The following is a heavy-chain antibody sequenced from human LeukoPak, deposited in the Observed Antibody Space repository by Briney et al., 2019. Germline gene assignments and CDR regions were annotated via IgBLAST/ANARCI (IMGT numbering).Heavy chain of an antibody. Sequence: PSETLSLTCTVSGGSISSTSYYWGWIRQPPGKGLEWIGSIYNSGSTYYNPSLKSRVTISVDTSKNQFSLKLSSVTAADTAVYYCGRHTHYGSGSYCSRWAYWGQGTLVTVSS. CDR1: GGSISSTSYY. D-gene: IGHD3-10*01. CDR3: GRHTHYGSGSYCSRWAY. V-gene: IGHV4-39*01. CDR2: IYNSGST. J-gene: IGHJ4*02.